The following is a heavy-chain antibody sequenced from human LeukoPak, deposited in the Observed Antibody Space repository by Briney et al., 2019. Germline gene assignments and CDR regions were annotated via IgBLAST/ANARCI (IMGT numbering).Heavy chain of an antibody. Sequence: GGSLRLSCAASGFTFSSYAVSWVRQAPGKGLEWFSAIRGSGDSIFYADSVRGRFTISRDNSKNTLYLQMNRLRAEDTAVYYCAKDWRYCSGGICYFDYWGQGTLVTVSS. V-gene: IGHV3-23*01. D-gene: IGHD2-15*01. CDR3: AKDWRYCSGGICYFDY. CDR1: GFTFSSYA. CDR2: IRGSGDSI. J-gene: IGHJ4*02.